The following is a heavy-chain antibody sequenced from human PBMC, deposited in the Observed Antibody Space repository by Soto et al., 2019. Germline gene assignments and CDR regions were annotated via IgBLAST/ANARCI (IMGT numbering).Heavy chain of an antibody. Sequence: QVQLVQSGAEVKPPGASVKVSCKASGYSFTGHYMHWVRQVSGKRLEFMGWLKPDNGGTYYAPKFPCSVTFTRDTFTTTAYMELSGLHSDDTSVYYCARDLCPLGSGSPCPTYGMDLWGQGTTVAVSS. CDR2: LKPDNGGT. D-gene: IGHD3-10*01. CDR3: ARDLCPLGSGSPCPTYGMDL. J-gene: IGHJ6*02. CDR1: GYSFTGHY. V-gene: IGHV1-2*02.